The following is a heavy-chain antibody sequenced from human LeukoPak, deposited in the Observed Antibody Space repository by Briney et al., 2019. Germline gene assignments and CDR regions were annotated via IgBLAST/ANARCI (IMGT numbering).Heavy chain of an antibody. Sequence: GGSLRLSCAASGFTFSSYGMHWVRQAPGKGLEWVALIWYDGSNKYYADSVKGRLTISRDNSKNTLYLQMNSLRAEDTAVYYCAREGPRGNSQFDYWGQGALVTVSS. CDR2: IWYDGSNK. J-gene: IGHJ4*02. CDR1: GFTFSSYG. V-gene: IGHV3-33*01. CDR3: AREGPRGNSQFDY. D-gene: IGHD2/OR15-2a*01.